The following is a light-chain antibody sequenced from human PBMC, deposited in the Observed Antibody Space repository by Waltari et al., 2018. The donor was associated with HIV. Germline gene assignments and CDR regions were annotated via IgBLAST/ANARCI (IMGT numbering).Light chain of an antibody. CDR3: QQYNAYPLT. CDR2: GAS. V-gene: IGKV3-15*01. J-gene: IGKJ4*01. CDR1: QGVSIN. Sequence: EVVMTQSPATLSVSPGERATLSCRASQGVSINLAWHQQKPGQAPRLLIYGASTRATGIPARFSGSGAGTEFTLTISSLQSEDFATYYCQQYNAYPLTFGGGTKVEIK.